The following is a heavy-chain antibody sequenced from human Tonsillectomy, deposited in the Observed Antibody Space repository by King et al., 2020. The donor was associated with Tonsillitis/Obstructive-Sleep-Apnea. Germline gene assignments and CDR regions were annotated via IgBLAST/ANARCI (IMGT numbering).Heavy chain of an antibody. CDR2: INPSGGST. CDR1: GYTFTSYY. V-gene: IGHV1-46*01. CDR3: ARPLVDDYRELSH. D-gene: IGHD4-11*01. Sequence: QVQLVESGAEVKKPGASVKVSCKASGYTFTSYYMHWVRQAPGQGLEWMGIINPSGGSTSYPQKFQGRVTMTRDTSTSTVYMELSSLRSEDTAVYYCARPLVDDYRELSHWGQGTLVTVSS. J-gene: IGHJ4*02.